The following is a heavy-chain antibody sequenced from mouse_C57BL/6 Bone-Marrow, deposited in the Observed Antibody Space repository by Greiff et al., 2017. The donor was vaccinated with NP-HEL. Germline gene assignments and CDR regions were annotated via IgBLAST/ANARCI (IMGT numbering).Heavy chain of an antibody. CDR3: ARGDYYGSEDYAMDY. Sequence: QVQLKQPGAELVMPGASVKLSCKASGYTFTSYWMHWVKQRPGQGLEWIGEIDPSDSYTNYNQKFKGKSTLTVDKSSSTAYMQLSSLTSEDSAVYYCARGDYYGSEDYAMDYWGQGTSVTVSS. V-gene: IGHV1-69*01. CDR2: IDPSDSYT. J-gene: IGHJ4*01. D-gene: IGHD1-1*01. CDR1: GYTFTSYW.